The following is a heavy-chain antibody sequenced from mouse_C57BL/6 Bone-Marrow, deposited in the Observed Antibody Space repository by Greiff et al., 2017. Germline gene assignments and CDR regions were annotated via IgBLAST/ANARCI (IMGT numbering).Heavy chain of an antibody. Sequence: VKLQESGAELVRPGTSVKMSCKASGYTFTNYWIGWAKQRPGHGLEWIGDIYPGGGYTNYNEKFKGKATLTADKSSSTAYMQFSSLTSEDSAIYYCAREYYGSSSYWYFDVWGTGTTVTVSS. V-gene: IGHV1-63*01. CDR3: AREYYGSSSYWYFDV. CDR2: IYPGGGYT. D-gene: IGHD1-1*01. CDR1: GYTFTNYW. J-gene: IGHJ1*03.